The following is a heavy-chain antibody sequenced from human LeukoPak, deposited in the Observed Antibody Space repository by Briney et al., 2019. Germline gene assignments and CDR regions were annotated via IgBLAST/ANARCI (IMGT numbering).Heavy chain of an antibody. CDR2: IKSKTDGGTT. V-gene: IGHV3-15*01. CDR1: GFTFSNAW. Sequence: GSSLRLSCAASGFTFSNAWMSWVRQAPGKGLEWVGRIKSKTDGGTTDYAAPVKGRFTISRDNSKNTLYLQMNSLRAEDTAVYYCASIYGDFDYWGQGTLVTVSS. D-gene: IGHD4-17*01. CDR3: ASIYGDFDY. J-gene: IGHJ4*02.